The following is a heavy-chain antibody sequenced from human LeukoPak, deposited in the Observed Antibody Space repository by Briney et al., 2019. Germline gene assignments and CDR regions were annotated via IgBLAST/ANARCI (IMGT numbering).Heavy chain of an antibody. CDR1: GFTFSSYW. CDR3: ASGARGTREVGDLYSFDY. V-gene: IGHV3-7*01. CDR2: IKQDGSEK. D-gene: IGHD2-21*02. Sequence: PGGSLRLSCAASGFTFSSYWMCWVRQAPGKGLEWVANIKQDGSEKYYVDSVKGRFTISRDNAKNSLHLQLNSLRAEDTAVYYCASGARGTREVGDLYSFDYWGQGTLVTVSS. J-gene: IGHJ4*02.